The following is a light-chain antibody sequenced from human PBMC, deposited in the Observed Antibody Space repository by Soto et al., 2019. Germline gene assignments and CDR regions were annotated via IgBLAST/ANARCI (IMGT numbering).Light chain of an antibody. CDR2: EGS. CDR1: SSDVGSYNL. J-gene: IGLJ2*01. Sequence: QSALTQPASVSGSPGQSITISCTGTSSDVGSYNLVSWYQQHPGKAPKLMIYEGSKRPSGVSNRFSGSKSGNTASLTISGLQAKDEADYYCCSYAGSSTLYVVFGGGTKLTVL. V-gene: IGLV2-23*01. CDR3: CSYAGSSTLYVV.